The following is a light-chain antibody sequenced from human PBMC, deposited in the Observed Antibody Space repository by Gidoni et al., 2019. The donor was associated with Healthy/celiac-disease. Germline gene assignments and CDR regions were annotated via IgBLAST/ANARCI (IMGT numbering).Light chain of an antibody. CDR2: QDS. CDR3: QAWDSSRV. Sequence: SYELTQPPSVSVSPGQTASLTCSGDKLGDKYACWYQQKPGQSPVLVIYQDSKRPSGIPERFSGSNSGNTATLTISGTQAMDEADYYCQAWDSSRVFGGGTKLTVL. CDR1: KLGDKY. V-gene: IGLV3-1*01. J-gene: IGLJ2*01.